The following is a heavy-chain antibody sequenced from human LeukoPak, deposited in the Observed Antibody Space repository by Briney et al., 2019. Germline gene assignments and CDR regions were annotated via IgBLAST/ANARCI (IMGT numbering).Heavy chain of an antibody. CDR1: GYTFTGYY. V-gene: IGHV1-2*02. CDR3: ATPGVTPNGSDAFDI. J-gene: IGHJ3*02. D-gene: IGHD4-23*01. Sequence: GASVKVSCKASGYTFTGYYMHWVRQAPGQGLEWMGWINPNSGGTNYAQKFQGRVTMTRDTSISTAYMELSRLRSDDTAVYYCATPGVTPNGSDAFDIWGQGTMVTVSS. CDR2: INPNSGGT.